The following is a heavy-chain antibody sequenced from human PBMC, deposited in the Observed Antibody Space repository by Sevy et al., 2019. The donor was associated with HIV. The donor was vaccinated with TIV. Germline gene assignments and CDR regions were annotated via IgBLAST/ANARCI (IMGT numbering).Heavy chain of an antibody. V-gene: IGHV1-69*06. CDR1: GDSFSGYT. D-gene: IGHD2-21*02. Sequence: ASVKVSCKSSGDSFSGYTIIWVRQAPGQGLEWMGGIIPISGPAGPTNSAQNFQDRATITADTSTHTAYMELGSLRSEDTALYFCARASSCGGDCYYLQYWGQGTLVTVSS. CDR2: IIPISGPAGPT. J-gene: IGHJ1*01. CDR3: ARASSCGGDCYYLQY.